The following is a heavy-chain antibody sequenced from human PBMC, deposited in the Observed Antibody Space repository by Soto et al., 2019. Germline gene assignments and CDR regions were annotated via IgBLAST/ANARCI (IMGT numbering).Heavy chain of an antibody. CDR3: KTTPGVWLRYFDS. D-gene: IGHD3-9*01. CDR2: INAGNGNT. V-gene: IGHV1-3*01. J-gene: IGHJ4*02. Sequence: RWLSHKPGQRLEWMGWINAGNGNTKYSQKFQGRVTITRDTSASTAYMELSSLRFEDFAFSYCKTTPGVWLRYFDSCGPGPLITVS.